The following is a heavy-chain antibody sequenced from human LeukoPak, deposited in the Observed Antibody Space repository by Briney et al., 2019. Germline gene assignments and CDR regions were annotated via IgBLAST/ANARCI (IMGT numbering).Heavy chain of an antibody. Sequence: KSSETLSLTCTVSGGSISIYYWSWIRQPPGKGLEWIGYIYYSGSTNYNPSLKSRVTISVDTSKNQFSLKLSSVTAADTAVYYCARHVKQLLRHMDVWGKGTTVTVSS. J-gene: IGHJ6*03. CDR3: ARHVKQLLRHMDV. V-gene: IGHV4-59*08. D-gene: IGHD2-2*01. CDR1: GGSISIYY. CDR2: IYYSGST.